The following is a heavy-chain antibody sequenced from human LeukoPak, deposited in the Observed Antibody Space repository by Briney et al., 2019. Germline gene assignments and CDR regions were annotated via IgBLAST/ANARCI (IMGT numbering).Heavy chain of an antibody. Sequence: SETLSLTCTVSGGSISSGDYYWSWIRQAPGKGREWIGYIYYSGSTYYNPSLKSRVTISVDTSKNQLSLKLSSVTAADTAVYYCARTWIQLWLFDYWGQGTLVTVSS. CDR3: ARTWIQLWLFDY. D-gene: IGHD5-18*01. CDR2: IYYSGST. J-gene: IGHJ4*02. V-gene: IGHV4-30-4*08. CDR1: GGSISSGDYY.